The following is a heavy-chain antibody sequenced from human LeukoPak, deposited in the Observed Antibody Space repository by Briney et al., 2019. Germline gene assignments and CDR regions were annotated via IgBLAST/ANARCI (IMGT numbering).Heavy chain of an antibody. CDR3: ARGDFDY. Sequence: GGSLRLSCVGSGFTSIAYALTWARQAPGKGLEWVSIAFSDGRTFYADSVKGRFTISRDSSKNTVFLQMNSLRAEDTAVYYCARGDFDYWGQGTLVTVSS. J-gene: IGHJ4*02. CDR2: AFSDGRT. V-gene: IGHV3-53*01. CDR1: GFTSIAYA.